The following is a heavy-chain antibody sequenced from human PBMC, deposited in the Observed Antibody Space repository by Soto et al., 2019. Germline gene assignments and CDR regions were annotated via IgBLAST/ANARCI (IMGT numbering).Heavy chain of an antibody. J-gene: IGHJ4*02. V-gene: IGHV2-5*01. D-gene: IGHD3-22*01. CDR2: IYGNDDK. CDR1: GFSLTTNRVA. CDR3: AHRPYYSYDSSGYYFH. Sequence: KESAPTLVKPTQTLTLTCTFSGFSLTTNRVAVGWIRQPPGKALEWLALIYGNDDKEYSPSLKSRLTIIKDTSKNQVALTVTNMDPVDTATYYCAHRPYYSYDSSGYYFHWGQGTLVTVSS.